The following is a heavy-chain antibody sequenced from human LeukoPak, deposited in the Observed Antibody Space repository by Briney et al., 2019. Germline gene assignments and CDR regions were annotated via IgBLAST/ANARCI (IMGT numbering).Heavy chain of an antibody. CDR3: ARDMIVGASTFFDAFDI. CDR1: GYTFTSYG. J-gene: IGHJ3*02. V-gene: IGHV1-18*01. D-gene: IGHD1-26*01. Sequence: ASVKGSCKASGYTFTSYGITWVRQAPGQGLEEMGWISAYNGNTNYAQKLQGRVTITTDTSTSTAYMELRSLRSDDTALYYCARDMIVGASTFFDAFDIWGQGTMVTVSS. CDR2: ISAYNGNT.